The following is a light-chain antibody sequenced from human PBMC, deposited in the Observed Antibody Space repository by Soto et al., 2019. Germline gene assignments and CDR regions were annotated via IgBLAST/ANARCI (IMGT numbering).Light chain of an antibody. CDR2: SDN. CDR1: NSNIGGNT. V-gene: IGLV1-44*01. J-gene: IGLJ3*02. CDR3: SAWDDTLSGPV. Sequence: QSVLTQPPSASGAPGLRVTISGSGSNSNIGGNTVNWYQQLPGKAPKLLIHSDNERPSGVPGRFSGSRSGASASLAITGLXXEDEAYYYCSAWDDTLSGPVLGGGTKLTVL.